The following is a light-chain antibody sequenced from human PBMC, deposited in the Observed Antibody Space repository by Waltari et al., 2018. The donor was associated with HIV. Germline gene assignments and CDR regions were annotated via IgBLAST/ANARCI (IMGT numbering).Light chain of an antibody. CDR1: RTDVGGYTN. CDR3: SSYASTSTRV. CDR2: EVS. V-gene: IGLV2-14*01. Sequence: QSALTQPASVSGSPGQSLTIPCPGTRTDVGGYTNVSWYQQHPGKAPKVVIYEVSNRPSGVSNRFSGSKSGNTASLTISGLQAEDEADYYCSSYASTSTRVFGGGTKLTVL. J-gene: IGLJ3*02.